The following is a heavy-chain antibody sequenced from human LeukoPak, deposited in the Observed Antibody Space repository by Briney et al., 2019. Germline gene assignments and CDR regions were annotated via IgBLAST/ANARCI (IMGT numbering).Heavy chain of an antibody. Sequence: SETLSLTCTVSGGSISSYYWSWIRQPPGKGLEWIGYIYYSGSTNYNPSLKSRVTISVDTSKNQFSLKLSSVTAADTAVYYCAGDIRQYYFDYWGQGTLVTVSS. J-gene: IGHJ4*02. V-gene: IGHV4-59*01. D-gene: IGHD2-21*01. CDR3: AGDIRQYYFDY. CDR2: IYYSGST. CDR1: GGSISSYY.